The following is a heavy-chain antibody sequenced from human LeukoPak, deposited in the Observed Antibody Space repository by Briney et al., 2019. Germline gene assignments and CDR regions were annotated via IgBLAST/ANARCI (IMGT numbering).Heavy chain of an antibody. CDR3: ARDAVLGDNCSSTSCYDKGDY. V-gene: IGHV4-61*02. CDR1: GGSISSGSYY. CDR2: IYASGNT. J-gene: IGHJ4*02. Sequence: SETLSLTCTVSGGSISSGSYYWTWIRQAAGKGLEWIGRIYASGNTNYNPSLKSRVTISVDRSKNQFSLKLSSVTAADTAVYYCARDAVLGDNCSSTSCYDKGDYWGQGTLVTVSS. D-gene: IGHD2-2*01.